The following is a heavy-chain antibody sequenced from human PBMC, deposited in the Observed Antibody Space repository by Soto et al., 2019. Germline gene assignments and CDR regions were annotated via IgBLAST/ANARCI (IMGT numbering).Heavy chain of an antibody. CDR2: ISAYNGNT. J-gene: IGHJ5*02. V-gene: IGHV1-18*01. Sequence: ASVKVSCKASGYTFTSYGISWVRQAPGQGLEWMGWISAYNGNTNYAQKLQGRVTMTTDTSTSTAYMELRSLRSDDTAVYYCARDEVYGDYVLDPGKRSFPIDPWGQGTLVTVSS. D-gene: IGHD4-17*01. CDR1: GYTFTSYG. CDR3: ARDEVYGDYVLDPGKRSFPIDP.